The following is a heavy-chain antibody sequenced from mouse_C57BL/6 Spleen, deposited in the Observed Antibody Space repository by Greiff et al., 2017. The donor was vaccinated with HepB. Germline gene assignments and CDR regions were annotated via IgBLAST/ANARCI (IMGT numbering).Heavy chain of an antibody. V-gene: IGHV1-54*01. CDR3: ARGEGLSSGMDY. D-gene: IGHD3-3*01. Sequence: QVQLQQSGAELVRPGTSVKVSCKASGYAFTNYLIEWVKQRPGQGLEWIGVINPGSGGTNYNEKFKGKATLTADKSSSTAYMQLSSLTSEDSAVYFCARGEGLSSGMDYWGQRTSVTVSS. CDR1: GYAFTNYL. J-gene: IGHJ4*01. CDR2: INPGSGGT.